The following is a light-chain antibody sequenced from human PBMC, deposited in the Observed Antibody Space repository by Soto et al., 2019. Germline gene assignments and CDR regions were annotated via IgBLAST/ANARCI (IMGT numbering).Light chain of an antibody. CDR1: QTVSRMY. V-gene: IGKV3D-7*01. Sequence: EIVLTQSPVTLSLSPWEGAPLSXGASQTVSRMYLSWFQQKPGQAPRLLIYGTSTRATGIPVRFSGSGSGTDFTLTISSLQPEDFAVYFCHQDFNLPWTFGQGTKVDIK. CDR3: HQDFNLPWT. J-gene: IGKJ1*01. CDR2: GTS.